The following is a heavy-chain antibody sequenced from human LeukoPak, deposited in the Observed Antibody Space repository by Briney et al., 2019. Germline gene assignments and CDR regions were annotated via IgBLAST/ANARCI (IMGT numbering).Heavy chain of an antibody. V-gene: IGHV3-23*03. Sequence: GGSLRLSCAASGFTFSSYAMSWVRQAPGKGLEWVSVIYSGGGIYYADSVKGRFTSSRDSSKNMMYLQLNSLRVEDRAVYFCARDSHKGFWGQGALVTVSS. CDR1: GFTFSSYA. CDR2: IYSGGGI. J-gene: IGHJ4*02. CDR3: ARDSHKGF.